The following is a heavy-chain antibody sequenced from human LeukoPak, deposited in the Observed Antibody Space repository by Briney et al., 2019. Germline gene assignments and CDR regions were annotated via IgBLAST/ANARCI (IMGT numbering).Heavy chain of an antibody. CDR1: GYSISGGYY. Sequence: SETLSLTCTVSGYSISGGYYWGWIRQPPGKGLEWIGIIYHSGTTYSNPSLKSRVTISVDTSKDQFSLKLSSVTAADTAVYYCARAVVGATYYFDYWGQGTLVTVSS. J-gene: IGHJ4*02. D-gene: IGHD1-26*01. CDR2: IYHSGTT. CDR3: ARAVVGATYYFDY. V-gene: IGHV4-38-2*02.